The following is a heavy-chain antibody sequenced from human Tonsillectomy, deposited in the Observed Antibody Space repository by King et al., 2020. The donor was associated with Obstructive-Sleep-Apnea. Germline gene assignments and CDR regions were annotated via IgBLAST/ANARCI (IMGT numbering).Heavy chain of an antibody. V-gene: IGHV4-4*09. D-gene: IGHD6-13*01. CDR3: ARRRAATGTRGGNYFDS. J-gene: IGHJ4*02. CDR2: IYNSGIT. CDR1: GGSISSDY. Sequence: VQLQESGPGLVKPSETLSLTGTVSGGSISSDYWSWIRQPPGKGLEWIGNIYNSGITNYNPPLKSRITISVDTSKNQYSLRLTSVTAADTAVYFCARRRAATGTRGGNYFDSWGQGTPVTVSS.